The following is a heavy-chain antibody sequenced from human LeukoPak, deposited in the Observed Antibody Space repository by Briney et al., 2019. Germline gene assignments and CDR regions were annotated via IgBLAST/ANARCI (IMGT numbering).Heavy chain of an antibody. D-gene: IGHD1-26*01. Sequence: ASVKVSCKASGYTFTNYGISWVRQAPGQGLEWMGWISTYNANTNYAQKLQGRVTMTTDTSTSTAYMELRSLRSDDTAVYYCARGPDGELLRDWGQGTLVTVSS. V-gene: IGHV1-18*01. CDR3: ARGPDGELLRD. J-gene: IGHJ4*02. CDR1: GYTFTNYG. CDR2: ISTYNANT.